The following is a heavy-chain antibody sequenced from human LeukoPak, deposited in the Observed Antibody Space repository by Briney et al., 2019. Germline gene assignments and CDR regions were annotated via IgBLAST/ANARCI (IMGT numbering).Heavy chain of an antibody. J-gene: IGHJ4*02. Sequence: ASVKVSCKASGYTFTTYDINWVRQAAGQGLEWMGWMNPNSGNTGNAQRFQGRVSMTRNTSIRTAYMELTSLTSEDTAVYFCARIAAPGNRRLNFWGQGTLVTVSS. CDR1: GYTFTTYD. V-gene: IGHV1-8*01. CDR3: ARIAAPGNRRLNF. D-gene: IGHD6-13*01. CDR2: MNPNSGNT.